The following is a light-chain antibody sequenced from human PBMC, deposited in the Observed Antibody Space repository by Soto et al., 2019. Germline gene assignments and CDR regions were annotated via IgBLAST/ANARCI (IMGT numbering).Light chain of an antibody. CDR3: QQYSSSPPEFT. CDR2: GAS. J-gene: IGKJ3*01. CDR1: QSVSSNY. V-gene: IGKV3-20*01. Sequence: EIVLTQSPGTQSVSPGERVTLSCRASQSVSSNYLAWYQQRPGQAPRLLIFGASYRATGIPDRFSGSGSGTDFTLTISRLEPEDFAVYYCQQYSSSPPEFTFGPGTKVDSK.